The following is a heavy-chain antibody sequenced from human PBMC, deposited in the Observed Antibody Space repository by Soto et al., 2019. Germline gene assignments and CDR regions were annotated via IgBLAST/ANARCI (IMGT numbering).Heavy chain of an antibody. CDR3: ARDLGSSWYPEYFQH. V-gene: IGHV3-48*01. D-gene: IGHD6-13*01. CDR2: ISSSSSTI. CDR1: GFTFSSYS. Sequence: EVQLVESGGGLVQPGESLRLSCAASGFTFSSYSMNWVRQAPGKGLEWVSYISSSSSTIYYADSVKGRFTISRDNAKNSLYLQMNSLRAEDTAVYYCARDLGSSWYPEYFQHWGQGTLVTVSS. J-gene: IGHJ1*01.